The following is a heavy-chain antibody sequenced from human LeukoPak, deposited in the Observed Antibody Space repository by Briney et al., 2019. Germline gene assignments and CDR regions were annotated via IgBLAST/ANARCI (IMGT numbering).Heavy chain of an antibody. CDR1: GYTFTSYD. CDR2: MNPNSGNT. Sequence: GASVKVSCKASGYTFTSYDTNWVRQATGQGLEWMGWMNPNSGNTGYAQKFQGRVIMTRDTSISTAYMELSSLRSEDTAVYYCATTSGYYYYMDVWGKGTTVTVSS. D-gene: IGHD3-10*01. V-gene: IGHV1-8*01. J-gene: IGHJ6*03. CDR3: ATTSGYYYYMDV.